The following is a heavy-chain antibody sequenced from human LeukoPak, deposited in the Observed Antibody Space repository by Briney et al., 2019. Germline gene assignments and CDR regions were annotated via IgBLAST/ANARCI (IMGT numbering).Heavy chain of an antibody. D-gene: IGHD5-18*01. CDR2: MNPNSGNT. J-gene: IGHJ4*02. Sequence: ASVKVSCKASGYTFTSYDINWVRQATGQGLDWMGWMNPNSGNTGYAQKFQGRVTMTRNTSISTAYMELSSLRSEDTAVYYCARGLGRTAMVTRGGVRFDYWGQGTLVTVSS. CDR1: GYTFTSYD. CDR3: ARGLGRTAMVTRGGVRFDY. V-gene: IGHV1-8*01.